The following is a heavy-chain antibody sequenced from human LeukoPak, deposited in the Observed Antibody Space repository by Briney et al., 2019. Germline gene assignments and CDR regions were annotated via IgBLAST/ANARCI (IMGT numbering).Heavy chain of an antibody. D-gene: IGHD5-18*01. CDR2: IYPGDSDT. CDR1: GYSFMNHW. V-gene: IGHV5-51*01. J-gene: IGHJ3*02. Sequence: GESLKISCKGSGYSFMNHWIGWVRQMPGKGLEWMGIIYPGDSDTRYSPSFQGQVTISADKSISTAYLQWSSLKASDTAMYYCARPILDTAMVNGLGAFDIWGQGTMVTVSS. CDR3: ARPILDTAMVNGLGAFDI.